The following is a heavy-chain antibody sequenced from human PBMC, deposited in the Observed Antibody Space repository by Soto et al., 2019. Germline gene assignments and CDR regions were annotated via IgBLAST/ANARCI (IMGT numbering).Heavy chain of an antibody. V-gene: IGHV3-74*01. Sequence: PGGSLRLSCAATVFTFSSYWKHWVRQVPGKGLVWVSRINNDGSAATYADSVKGRFTISRDNAKNTVYLQMNSLRAEDTAVYYCVRDKPHNWFDPWGQGTPVTVSS. CDR3: VRDKPHNWFDP. J-gene: IGHJ5*02. CDR2: INNDGSAA. CDR1: VFTFSSYW.